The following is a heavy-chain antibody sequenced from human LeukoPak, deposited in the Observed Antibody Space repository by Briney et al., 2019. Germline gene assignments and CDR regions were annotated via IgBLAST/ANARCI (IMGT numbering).Heavy chain of an antibody. D-gene: IGHD1-26*01. CDR1: GFTFSSYA. J-gene: IGHJ1*01. V-gene: IGHV3-23*01. CDR2: ISGSGGST. Sequence: PGGSLRLSCAASGFTFSSYATSWVRQAPGKGLEWVSAISGSGGSTYYADSVKGRFTISRDNSKNTLYLQMNSLRAEDTAVYYCARDLERTTPYSGSYYARYFQHWGQGTLVTVSS. CDR3: ARDLERTTPYSGSYYARYFQH.